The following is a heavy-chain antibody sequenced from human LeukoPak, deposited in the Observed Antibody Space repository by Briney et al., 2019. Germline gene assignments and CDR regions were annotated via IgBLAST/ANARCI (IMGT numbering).Heavy chain of an antibody. J-gene: IGHJ4*02. CDR3: AKWGDYDILTGYYDSYC. Sequence: PGGSLRLSCAASGFTFSSYAMSWVRQAPGKGLEWVSAITGSGGSTYYADSVKGRFTISRDNSKNTLYVQMNTLRAEDTAVYYCAKWGDYDILTGYYDSYCWGQGTLVTVSS. CDR2: ITGSGGST. V-gene: IGHV3-23*01. CDR1: GFTFSSYA. D-gene: IGHD3-9*01.